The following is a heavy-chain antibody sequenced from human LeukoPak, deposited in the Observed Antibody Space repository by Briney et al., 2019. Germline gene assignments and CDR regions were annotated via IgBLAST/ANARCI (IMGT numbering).Heavy chain of an antibody. V-gene: IGHV3-53*01. J-gene: IGHJ4*02. D-gene: IGHD3-16*02. CDR3: ASLMDDYVWGSYRSYYFDY. Sequence: PGGSLRLSCAASGFTVSSNYMSWVRQAPGKGLEWVSVIYSGGSTYYADSVKGRFTISRDNSKNTLYLQMNSLRAEDTAVYYCASLMDDYVWGSYRSYYFDYWGQGTLVTVPS. CDR1: GFTVSSNY. CDR2: IYSGGST.